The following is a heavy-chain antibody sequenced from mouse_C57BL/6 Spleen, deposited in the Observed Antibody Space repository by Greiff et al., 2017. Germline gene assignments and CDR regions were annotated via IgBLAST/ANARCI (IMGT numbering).Heavy chain of an antibody. Sequence: VQLQQPGAELVKPGASVKLSCKASGYTFTSYWMQWVKQRPGQGLEWIGEIDPSDSYTNYNQKFKGKATLTVDTSSSTAYMQLSSLTSEDSAVYYCARWGLLFFDYWGQGTTLTVSS. D-gene: IGHD2-10*01. CDR2: IDPSDSYT. V-gene: IGHV1-50*01. J-gene: IGHJ2*01. CDR1: GYTFTSYW. CDR3: ARWGLLFFDY.